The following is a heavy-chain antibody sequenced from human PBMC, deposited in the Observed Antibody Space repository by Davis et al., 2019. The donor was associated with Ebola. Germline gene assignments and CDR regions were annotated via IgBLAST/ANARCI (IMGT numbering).Heavy chain of an antibody. CDR1: GCSISSSNW. CDR2: INHSGST. CDR3: ARGKLLWFGELIYRHYYGMDV. V-gene: IGHV4-4*02. D-gene: IGHD3-10*01. J-gene: IGHJ6*04. Sequence: SETLSLTCAVSGCSISSSNWWSWVRQPPGKGLEWAREINHSGSTNYNPSLKSRVTISVDKSKNQFSLKLSAVTAADTDVDYCARGKLLWFGELIYRHYYGMDVWGKGTTVTVSS.